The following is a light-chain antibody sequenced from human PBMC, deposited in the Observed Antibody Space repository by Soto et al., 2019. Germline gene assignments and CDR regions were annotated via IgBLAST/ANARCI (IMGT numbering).Light chain of an antibody. CDR1: QGIRDA. V-gene: IGKV1-17*01. CDR3: LQHSDYPFT. Sequence: DIQMTQSPSSLSASVGDRVTITCRASQGIRDALGWYQQKPGKVPKRLIYSASSLQNGVPSRFSGSGSETVFTLTISSLQPEDFATYVCLQHSDYPFTFGQGTMLEI. J-gene: IGKJ2*01. CDR2: SAS.